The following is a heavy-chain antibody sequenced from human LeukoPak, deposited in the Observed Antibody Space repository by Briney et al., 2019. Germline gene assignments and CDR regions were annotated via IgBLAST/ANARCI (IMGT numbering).Heavy chain of an antibody. Sequence: SETLSLTCTVSGGSISSYYWSWIRQPAGKGLEWIGRIYTSGSTNYNPSLKSRVTMSVDTSKNQFSLKLSSVTAADTAVYYCARGGDYYDSSGYPDAFDIWGQGTMVTVSS. CDR1: GGSISSYY. J-gene: IGHJ3*02. V-gene: IGHV4-4*07. CDR2: IYTSGST. D-gene: IGHD3-22*01. CDR3: ARGGDYYDSSGYPDAFDI.